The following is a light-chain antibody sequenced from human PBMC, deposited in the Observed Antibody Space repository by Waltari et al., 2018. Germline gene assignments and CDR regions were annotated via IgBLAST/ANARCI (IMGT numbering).Light chain of an antibody. CDR2: DVT. V-gene: IGLV2-14*01. Sequence: QSALTQPASVSGSPGQSITISCTGTNNAIGYYNFVSWYQRHPGKAPKLMIFDVTRWSSGVSHRFSGSKSGNTASLTISGLQPEDEADYFCASYTSTNTVVFGGGTRVTVL. CDR3: ASYTSTNTVV. J-gene: IGLJ2*01. CDR1: NNAIGYYNF.